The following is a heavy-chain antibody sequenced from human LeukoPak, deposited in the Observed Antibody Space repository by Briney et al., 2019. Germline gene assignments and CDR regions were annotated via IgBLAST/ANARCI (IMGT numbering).Heavy chain of an antibody. CDR2: LHGDAST. V-gene: IGHV3-53*01. J-gene: IGHJ4*02. CDR3: ARGESSDCTCIDY. CDR1: GFTVSSRY. D-gene: IGHD2-21*02. Sequence: GGSLRLSCAASGFTVSSRYMSWVRQAPGKGLEWVSVLHGDASTHYPDSVKARFTISRDNSKNTLYLQMNSLRADDTAVYYCARGESSDCTCIDYWGQGTLVSVSS.